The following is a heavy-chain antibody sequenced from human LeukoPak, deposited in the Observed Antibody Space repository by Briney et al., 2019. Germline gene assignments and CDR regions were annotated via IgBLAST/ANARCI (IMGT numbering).Heavy chain of an antibody. Sequence: PGASLSLSCAASGFTFSSYAMSWVRQAPGKGLEWVSVISGSGGNTYYADSVKGRFTISRDNSKNTLYLQMNSLRAEDTAIYYCAKDGKWAREAGTGYFDYWGQGTLVTVSS. CDR1: GFTFSSYA. D-gene: IGHD6-19*01. V-gene: IGHV3-23*01. CDR2: ISGSGGNT. CDR3: AKDGKWAREAGTGYFDY. J-gene: IGHJ4*02.